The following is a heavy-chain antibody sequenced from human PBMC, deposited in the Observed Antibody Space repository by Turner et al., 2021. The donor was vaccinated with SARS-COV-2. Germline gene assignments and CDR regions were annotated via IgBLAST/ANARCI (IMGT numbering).Heavy chain of an antibody. CDR3: ASRRGGSAAYNP. D-gene: IGHD6-13*01. J-gene: IGHJ5*02. CDR2: IYDSGST. CDR1: GGSINTNPYY. V-gene: IGHV4-39*01. Sequence: QLQLQESGPGLVKPSETLSVTCTVSGGSINTNPYYWGWIRQPPGKGLEWMWNIYDSGSTYYNPSLKSRIIISIDTSKNQFSLQVTSVTAADTAIYYCASRRGGSAAYNPWGQGTLVTVSS.